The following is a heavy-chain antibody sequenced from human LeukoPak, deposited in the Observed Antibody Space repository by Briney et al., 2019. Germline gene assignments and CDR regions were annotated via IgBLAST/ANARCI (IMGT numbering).Heavy chain of an antibody. J-gene: IGHJ4*02. D-gene: IGHD1-7*01. CDR3: VSLELPTY. CDR1: GFTFDDYA. CDR2: ISWNSGSI. Sequence: PGGSLRLSCAASGFTFDDYAMHWVRHAPRKGLEWVSGISWNSGSIGYADSVKGRFTISRDNGKNSLYLQMNSLRAEDTALYYCVSLELPTYWGQGTLVTVSS. V-gene: IGHV3-9*01.